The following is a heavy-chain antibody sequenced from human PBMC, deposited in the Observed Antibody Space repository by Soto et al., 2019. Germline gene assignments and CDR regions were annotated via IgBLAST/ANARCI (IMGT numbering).Heavy chain of an antibody. V-gene: IGHV4-4*02. CDR2: IYHSGST. CDR1: GGSISTADW. CDR3: ARGERDFYAMDV. Sequence: QEQLQESGPGLVKPSGTLSLTCAVSGGSISTADWWSWVRQPPGKGLEWIGEIYHSGSTNYNPSLKSRVTIVVDKSKNQFSLKLTSVTAADTAVYYCARGERDFYAMDVWGQGTTVIVSS. J-gene: IGHJ6*02. D-gene: IGHD1-1*01.